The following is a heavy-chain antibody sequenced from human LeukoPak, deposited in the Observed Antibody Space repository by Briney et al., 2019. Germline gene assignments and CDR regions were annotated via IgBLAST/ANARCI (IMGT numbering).Heavy chain of an antibody. CDR3: TRDGRGYSYGSFDY. CDR1: GFTFGDYA. D-gene: IGHD5-18*01. V-gene: IGHV3-49*04. CDR2: IRSKAYGGTT. Sequence: GGSLRLSCTASGFTFGDYAMTWVRQAPGKGLEWVGFIRSKAYGGTTEYAASVKGRFTISRDDSKNIAYLQMDSLKIEDTAVFYCTRDGRGYSYGSFDYWGQGTLVTVSS. J-gene: IGHJ4*02.